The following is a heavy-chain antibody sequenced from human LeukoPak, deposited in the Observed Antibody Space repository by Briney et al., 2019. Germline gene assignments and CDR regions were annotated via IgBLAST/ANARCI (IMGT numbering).Heavy chain of an antibody. CDR2: ISGGGGST. CDR1: GFTFDDYA. V-gene: IGHV3-43*02. CDR3: AKGEPLRASAGYYMDV. Sequence: PGGSLRLSCAASGFTFDDYAMQWLGQAPGKGLEWVSLISGGGGSTYYADPVKGRFTISRDNNKNSLYLQMNSLRTEDTALYYCAKGEPLRASAGYYMDVWGKGTTVTVSS. J-gene: IGHJ6*03. D-gene: IGHD1-26*01.